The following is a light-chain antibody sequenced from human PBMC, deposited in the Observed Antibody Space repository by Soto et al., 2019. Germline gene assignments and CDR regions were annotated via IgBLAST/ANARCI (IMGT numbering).Light chain of an antibody. CDR3: AAWDDSLNGVV. CDR2: YNN. J-gene: IGLJ2*01. Sequence: QPVLTQPPSTSGTPGQRVTISCSGASSNIGSNTVNWYQHLPGTAPKLLIYYNNQRPSGVPDRFSGSRSGTSASLAITGLQSGDDAYYYCAAWDDSLNGVVFGGGTKLTGL. V-gene: IGLV1-44*01. CDR1: SSNIGSNT.